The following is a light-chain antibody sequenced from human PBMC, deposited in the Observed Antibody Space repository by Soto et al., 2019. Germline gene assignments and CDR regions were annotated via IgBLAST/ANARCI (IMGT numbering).Light chain of an antibody. CDR3: QQYDNWPLT. CDR2: DAS. Sequence: EIVMTQSPATLSVSPGERATLSCWATQSVSRKLAWYQQKPGQSPRLLIYDASTRATGIPARFSGTGSGTDFTLTISSLQSEDFAIYYCQQYDNWPLTFGQGTKVEIK. V-gene: IGKV3-15*01. CDR1: QSVSRK. J-gene: IGKJ1*01.